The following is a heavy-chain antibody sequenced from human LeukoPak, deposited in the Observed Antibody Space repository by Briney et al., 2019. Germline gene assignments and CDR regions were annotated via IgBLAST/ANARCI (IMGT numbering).Heavy chain of an antibody. J-gene: IGHJ6*03. CDR1: GGSFSGYY. CDR2: INHSGST. D-gene: IGHD1-14*01. Sequence: SETLSLTCAVYGGSFSGYYWSWIRQPPGKGLEWIGEINHSGSTNCNPSLKSRVTISVDTSKNQFSLKLSSVTAADTAVYYSARGRNYYYYYYMDVWGKGTTVTVSS. V-gene: IGHV4-34*01. CDR3: ARGRNYYYYYYMDV.